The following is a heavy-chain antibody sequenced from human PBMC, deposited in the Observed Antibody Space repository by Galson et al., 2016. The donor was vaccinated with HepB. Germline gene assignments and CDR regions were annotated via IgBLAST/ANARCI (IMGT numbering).Heavy chain of an antibody. J-gene: IGHJ4*02. CDR3: ASEAANFDY. CDR2: IYHSGST. Sequence: SETLSLTCSVSGGSISSSSYYWGWIRQPPGKGLEWIGSIYHSGSTNYNPSLKSRVTISVYTSKNQFSLKLSSVTAADTAVFSCASEAANFDYWGQGTLVTVSS. D-gene: IGHD2-15*01. V-gene: IGHV4-39*01. CDR1: GGSISSSSYY.